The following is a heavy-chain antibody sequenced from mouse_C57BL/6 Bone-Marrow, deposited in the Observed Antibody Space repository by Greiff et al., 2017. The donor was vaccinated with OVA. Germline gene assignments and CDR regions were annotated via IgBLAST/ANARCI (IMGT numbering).Heavy chain of an antibody. CDR3: VRHGGDYYGSSYEYFDV. CDR1: GFSFNTYA. V-gene: IGHV10-1*01. CDR2: IRSTSNNYAT. D-gene: IGHD1-1*01. J-gene: IGHJ1*03. Sequence: VQLKESGGGLVQPKGSLKLSCAASGFSFNTYAMNWVRQAPGKGLEWVARIRSTSNNYATYYADSVKDRFTISRDDSESMLYLQMNNLKTEDTAMYYCVRHGGDYYGSSYEYFDVWGTGTTVTVSS.